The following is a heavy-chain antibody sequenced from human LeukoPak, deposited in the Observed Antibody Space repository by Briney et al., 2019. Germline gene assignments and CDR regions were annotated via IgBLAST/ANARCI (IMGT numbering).Heavy chain of an antibody. Sequence: GGSLRLSCAASGFTGSNNYVSWVRQAPGMGLEWVSAIHSSGATCYADSVKGRFTISRDTSKNTLYLQISSLRVEDTAVYYCTVFGVSNHWGQGTLVTVSS. CDR3: TVFGVSNH. J-gene: IGHJ5*02. V-gene: IGHV3-53*01. CDR2: IHSSGAT. CDR1: GFTGSNNY. D-gene: IGHD5/OR15-5a*01.